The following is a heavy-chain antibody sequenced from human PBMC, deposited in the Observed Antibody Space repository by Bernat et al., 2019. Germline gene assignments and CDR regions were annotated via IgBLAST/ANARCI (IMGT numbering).Heavy chain of an antibody. J-gene: IGHJ4*02. D-gene: IGHD3-10*01. CDR2: IKQDGSEK. Sequence: EVQLVESGGNLVQPGGSLRLSCAASGFTFSLYWMHWVRQAPGKGLEWVANIKQDGSEKYYVDSVKGRFTVSRDNAEESPYLQMNSLKIEDTAVYYCTRSGALAEQTFDYWGQGTLVTVSS. V-gene: IGHV3-7*03. CDR1: GFTFSLYW. CDR3: TRSGALAEQTFDY.